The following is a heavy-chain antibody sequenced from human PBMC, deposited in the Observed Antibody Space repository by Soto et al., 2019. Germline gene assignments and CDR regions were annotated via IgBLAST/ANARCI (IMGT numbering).Heavy chain of an antibody. D-gene: IGHD1-26*01. V-gene: IGHV4-59*01. CDR2: IHSSGST. Sequence: PSETLSLTCTVSGGSISSYYWSWIRQPPGKGLEWIGYIHSSGSTNYNPSLKSRVTISLDTSKNQFSLKLSSVTAADTAVYYCARGREMASTLTGEDFDYWGQGTLVTVSS. CDR3: ARGREMASTLTGEDFDY. CDR1: GGSISSYY. J-gene: IGHJ4*02.